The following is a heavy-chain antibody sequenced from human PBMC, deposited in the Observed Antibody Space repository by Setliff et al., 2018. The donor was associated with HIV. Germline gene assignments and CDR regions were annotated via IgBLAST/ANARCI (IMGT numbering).Heavy chain of an antibody. CDR3: VTDEKVAFDM. CDR2: IASRFDGETT. CDR1: GFSFSNAW. J-gene: IGHJ3*02. Sequence: PGGSLRLSCAASGFSFSNAWMDWVRQAPGKGLEWVGRIASRFDGETTDYAAPVRGRFTFSRDDSKNTLYLQMNSLKTEDTAVYYCVTDEKVAFDMWGQGTMVTVSS. V-gene: IGHV3-15*04.